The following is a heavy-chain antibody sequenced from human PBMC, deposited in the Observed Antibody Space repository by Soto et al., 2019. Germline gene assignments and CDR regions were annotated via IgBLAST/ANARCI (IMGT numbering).Heavy chain of an antibody. V-gene: IGHV3-30*18. Sequence: GGSLRLSCAASGFTFSSYGMHWVRQAPGKGLEWVAVISYDGSNKYYADSVKGRFTISRDNSKNTLYLQMNSLRAEDTAVYYCAKDGSVRGGFSFDYWGQGTLVTVSS. CDR2: ISYDGSNK. D-gene: IGHD3-10*01. CDR1: GFTFSSYG. CDR3: AKDGSVRGGFSFDY. J-gene: IGHJ4*02.